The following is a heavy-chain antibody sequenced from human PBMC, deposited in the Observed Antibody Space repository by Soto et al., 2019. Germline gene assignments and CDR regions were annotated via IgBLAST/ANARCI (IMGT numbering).Heavy chain of an antibody. CDR1: GHTFTSYG. CDR2: SSFYNGNT. CDR3: AKGGSYDRSGPPVLAYIDY. J-gene: IGHJ4*02. Sequence: GASVKVSCKASGHTFTSYGSSWVRQARGQGREWMGWSSFYNGNTNYAQKFQGRVTMTTDTYTSTAYLELRRLRSNDTAVYFCAKGGSYDRSGPPVLAYIDYWGQGTLVTVSS. V-gene: IGHV1-18*01. D-gene: IGHD3-22*01.